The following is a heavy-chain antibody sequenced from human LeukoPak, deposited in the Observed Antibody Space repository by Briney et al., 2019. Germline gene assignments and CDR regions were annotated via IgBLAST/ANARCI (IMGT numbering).Heavy chain of an antibody. CDR1: GFTFSSYW. CDR3: ARGGGLDV. D-gene: IGHD3-16*01. Sequence: GGSLRLSCAASGFTFSSYWMNWARQAPGKGLEWVVSINHNGNVNYYVASVKGRFTISRDNAKNSLYLQMSNLRAEDTAVYFCARGGGLDVWGQGATVTVSS. J-gene: IGHJ6*02. CDR2: INHNGNVN. V-gene: IGHV3-7*03.